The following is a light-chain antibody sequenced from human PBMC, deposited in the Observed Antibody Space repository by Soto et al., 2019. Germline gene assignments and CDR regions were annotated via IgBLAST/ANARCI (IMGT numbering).Light chain of an antibody. V-gene: IGKV1-5*01. CDR1: QSISNW. CDR3: QQYNSYS. CDR2: HAS. J-gene: IGKJ1*01. Sequence: DIQMTQSPSTLPASVGDRVTITFRASQSISNWLALYQQKPGTAPKLLIYHASTLESGVPSRFSGSGSGTEFTLTISSLQPDDFATYYCQQYNSYSFGQGTKVDIK.